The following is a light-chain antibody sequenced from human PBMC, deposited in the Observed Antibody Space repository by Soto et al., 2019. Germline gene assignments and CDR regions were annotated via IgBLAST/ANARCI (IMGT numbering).Light chain of an antibody. CDR1: RNDIGRYNY. J-gene: IGLJ1*01. CDR2: DVS. CDR3: SSYISSSTYV. Sequence: QSALTQPASGSGSPGQSITISCTGTRNDIGRYNYVSWYQQYPGKAPKFMIYDVSNRPSGVSNRFSGSKSGNTASLTISGLQAEDEADYYCSSYISSSTYVFGTGTKVTVL. V-gene: IGLV2-14*01.